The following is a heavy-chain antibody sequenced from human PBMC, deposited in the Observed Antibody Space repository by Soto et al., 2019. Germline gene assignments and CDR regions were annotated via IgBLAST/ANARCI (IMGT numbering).Heavy chain of an antibody. Sequence: SETLSLTCTVSGVSVSGGSYYWSWIRQPSGRGLEWIAYIYYTGSTNYNPSLKSRVTVSVDTSKNQFSLKLNSVTAADTAVYFCSRGLNAAASYYYGFDVWGQGTTVTVSS. CDR2: IYYTGST. D-gene: IGHD2-15*01. CDR3: SRGLNAAASYYYGFDV. V-gene: IGHV4-61*01. CDR1: GVSVSGGSYY. J-gene: IGHJ6*02.